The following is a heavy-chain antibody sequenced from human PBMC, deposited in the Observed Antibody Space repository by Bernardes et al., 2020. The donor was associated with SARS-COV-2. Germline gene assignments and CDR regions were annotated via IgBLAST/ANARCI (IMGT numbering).Heavy chain of an antibody. V-gene: IGHV3-53*01. J-gene: IGHJ6*02. CDR1: GFTVSSNY. Sequence: GGSLRLSCAASGFTVSSNYMSWVRQAPGKGLEWVSVIYSGGSTYYADSVKGRFTISRDNSKNTLYLQMNSLRAEDTAVYYCVRGGYSYGNYYYGMDVWGQGTTVTVSS. D-gene: IGHD5-18*01. CDR3: VRGGYSYGNYYYGMDV. CDR2: IYSGGST.